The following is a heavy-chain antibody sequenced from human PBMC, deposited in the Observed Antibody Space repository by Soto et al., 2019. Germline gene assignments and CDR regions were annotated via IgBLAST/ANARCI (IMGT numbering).Heavy chain of an antibody. CDR1: GYTFTQYE. J-gene: IGHJ4*02. CDR2: ISPYSGNT. V-gene: IGHV1-18*01. CDR3: VRFASSGWYTGGY. D-gene: IGHD6-19*01. Sequence: QVQLVQSGAEVKKPGASVKVSCKASGYTFTQYEIGWVRQAPGQGLEWMGWISPYSGNTNYAQKLQGRVTMTTDTSMSTGYMELRSLSSDDTAVYYCVRFASSGWYTGGYWGQGTLVTVSS.